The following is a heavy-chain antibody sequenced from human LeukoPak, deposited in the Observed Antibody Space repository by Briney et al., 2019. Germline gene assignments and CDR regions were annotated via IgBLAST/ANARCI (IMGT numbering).Heavy chain of an antibody. CDR2: INPNSGGT. Sequence: ASVKVSCKASGYTFTGYYMHWVRQAPGQGLEWMGWINPNSGGTNYAQKFQGRVTMTRDTSISTAYMELSRLRSDDTAVYYCARDRRIAAAGPSTPWYFDLWGRGTLVTVSS. J-gene: IGHJ2*01. CDR3: ARDRRIAAAGPSTPWYFDL. V-gene: IGHV1-2*02. D-gene: IGHD6-13*01. CDR1: GYTFTGYY.